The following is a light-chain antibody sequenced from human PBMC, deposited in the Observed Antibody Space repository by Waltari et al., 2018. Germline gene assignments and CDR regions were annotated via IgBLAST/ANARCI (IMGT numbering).Light chain of an antibody. Sequence: EIVLTQSPATLSLSPGERATLSCRARQRVRSYLAWSHQKPGQAPRLLIYDASNRATGIPARFSASGSGTDVTLTNSSLESEDFAVYYCQQRSNQDPWTFGQGTKVEIK. CDR1: QRVRSY. V-gene: IGKV3-11*01. J-gene: IGKJ1*01. CDR3: QQRSNQDPWT. CDR2: DAS.